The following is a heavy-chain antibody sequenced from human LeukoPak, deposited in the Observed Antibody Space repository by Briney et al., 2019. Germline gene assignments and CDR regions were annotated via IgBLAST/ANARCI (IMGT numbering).Heavy chain of an antibody. CDR3: ARVLSSGWYRGDAFDI. Sequence: SETLSLTCTVSGGSISSYCWSWIRQPPGKGLEWIGYIYYSGSTNYNPSLKSRVTISVDTSKNQFSLKLSSVTAADTAVYYCARVLSSGWYRGDAFDIWGQGTMVTVSS. CDR2: IYYSGST. J-gene: IGHJ3*02. CDR1: GGSISSYC. V-gene: IGHV4-59*01. D-gene: IGHD6-19*01.